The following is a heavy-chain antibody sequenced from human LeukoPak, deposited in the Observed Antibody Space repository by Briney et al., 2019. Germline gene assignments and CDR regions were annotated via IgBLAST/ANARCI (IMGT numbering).Heavy chain of an antibody. D-gene: IGHD6-19*01. CDR3: AKDLSAGWSLDH. CDR1: GFTFSRNG. Sequence: GGSLRLSCAASGFTFSRNGMHWVRQAPGKGLEWVAVISYDGSDKYYADPVKGRFTISRDNSKNTLYLQMNSLRAEDTAVYYCAKDLSAGWSLDHWGQGTLVTVSS. V-gene: IGHV3-30*18. J-gene: IGHJ4*02. CDR2: ISYDGSDK.